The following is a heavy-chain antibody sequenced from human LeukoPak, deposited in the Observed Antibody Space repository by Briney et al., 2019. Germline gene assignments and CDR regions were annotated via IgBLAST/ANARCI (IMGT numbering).Heavy chain of an antibody. D-gene: IGHD1-1*01. CDR2: ITTSNGNT. CDR1: GYTFTSYG. Sequence: GASVKVSCKASGYTFTSYGISWVRQAPGQGLEWMGWITTSNGNTKYAQKFQGRVTMTTDTSTTIAYMELRSLASDDTAVYYCARVEAGFHDYWGQGAKVTVSS. V-gene: IGHV1-18*01. CDR3: ARVEAGFHDY. J-gene: IGHJ4*02.